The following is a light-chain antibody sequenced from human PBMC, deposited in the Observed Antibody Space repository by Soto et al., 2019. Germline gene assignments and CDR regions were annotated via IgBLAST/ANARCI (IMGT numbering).Light chain of an antibody. J-gene: IGKJ1*01. CDR3: QQYNNWPL. CDR2: DAS. CDR1: QSVSSY. V-gene: IGKV3-11*01. Sequence: EIVLTQSPATLSLSPGERATLSCRASQSVSSYLAWYQQKPGQAPRLLIYDASNRATGIPARFSGSGSGTDFTLTISCLEPEDFAVYYCQQYNNWPLFGQGTKVYIK.